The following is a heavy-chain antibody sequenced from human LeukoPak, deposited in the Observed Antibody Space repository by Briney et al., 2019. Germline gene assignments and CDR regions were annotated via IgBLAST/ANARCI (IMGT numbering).Heavy chain of an antibody. V-gene: IGHV1-24*01. Sequence: ASVKVSCKVSGYTLTELSMHWVRQAPGKGLEWMGGFDSEDGETIYAQKFQGRVTMTEDTSTDTAYMELSSLRSEDTAVYYCATGLSSNYYDSRGFFGYWGQGTLVTVSS. CDR3: ATGLSSNYYDSRGFFGY. CDR1: GYTLTELS. CDR2: FDSEDGET. D-gene: IGHD3-22*01. J-gene: IGHJ4*02.